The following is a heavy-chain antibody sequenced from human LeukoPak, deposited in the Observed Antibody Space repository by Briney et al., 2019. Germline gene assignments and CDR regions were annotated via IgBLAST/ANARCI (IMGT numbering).Heavy chain of an antibody. J-gene: IGHJ4*02. CDR3: AREGGHYYDSSGYNDY. Sequence: GGSLRLSCAASGFTFSSYAMSWVRQAPGKGLEWVSAISGSGGSTYYADSVKGRFTISRDNSKNTLYLQMNSLRAEDTAVYYCAREGGHYYDSSGYNDYWGQGTLVTVSS. CDR1: GFTFSSYA. V-gene: IGHV3-23*01. D-gene: IGHD3-22*01. CDR2: ISGSGGST.